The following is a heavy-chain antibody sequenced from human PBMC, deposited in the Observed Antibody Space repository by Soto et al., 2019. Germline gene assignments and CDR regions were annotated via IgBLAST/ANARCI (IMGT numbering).Heavy chain of an antibody. Sequence: GGSLRLSCAASGFTFSSYWMHWVRQAPGKGLTWVSRIHNDGSTTRYADSVEGRFTISRDNAKNTLYLQMSSLRVEDTAVYYCARDNWNSYWGQGTLVTVSS. J-gene: IGHJ4*01. D-gene: IGHD1-7*01. CDR1: GFTFSSYW. CDR3: ARDNWNSY. V-gene: IGHV3-74*01. CDR2: IHNDGSTT.